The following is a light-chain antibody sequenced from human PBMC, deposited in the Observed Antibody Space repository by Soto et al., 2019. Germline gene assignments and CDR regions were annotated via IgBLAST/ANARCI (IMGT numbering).Light chain of an antibody. CDR1: SSDVGGYNY. V-gene: IGLV2-8*01. J-gene: IGLJ1*01. Sequence: QSVLTQPPSASGSPGQSVTISCTGSSSDVGGYNYVSWYQQHPGKAPKLVIYEVRKRPLGVTERFYGSKAGNKAPLTVSGXXXXDXXDXYCSSYXXXXXXXXFGXGT. CDR3: SSYXXXXXXXX. CDR2: EVR.